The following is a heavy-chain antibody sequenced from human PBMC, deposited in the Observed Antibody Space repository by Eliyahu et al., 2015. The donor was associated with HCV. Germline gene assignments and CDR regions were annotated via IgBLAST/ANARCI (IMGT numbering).Heavy chain of an antibody. CDR1: GYXFTGYY. CDR2: INPNSGGT. Sequence: QVQLVQSGAEVKKPGASVKVSCKASGYXFTGYYMHWVRQAPGQGLEWMGWINPNSGGTNYAQKFQGRVTMTRDTSISTAYMELSRLRSDDTAVYYCARDVAGTGGYYYYYGMDVWGQGTTVTVSS. CDR3: ARDVAGTGGYYYYYGMDV. J-gene: IGHJ6*02. D-gene: IGHD6-19*01. V-gene: IGHV1-2*02.